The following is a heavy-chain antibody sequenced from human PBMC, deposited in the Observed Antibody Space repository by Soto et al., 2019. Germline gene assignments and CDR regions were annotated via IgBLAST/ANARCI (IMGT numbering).Heavy chain of an antibody. V-gene: IGHV3-30-3*01. J-gene: IGHJ4*02. CDR2: ISYDGSNK. CDR3: AREWESSSVEYYFDY. D-gene: IGHD6-13*01. Sequence: QVQLVESGGGVVQPGGSLRLSCAASGFTFSSYAMHWVRQAPGRGLEWVAVISYDGSNKYYADSVKGRFTISRDNSKNTLYLQMNSLRAEDTAVYYCAREWESSSVEYYFDYWGQGTLVTVSS. CDR1: GFTFSSYA.